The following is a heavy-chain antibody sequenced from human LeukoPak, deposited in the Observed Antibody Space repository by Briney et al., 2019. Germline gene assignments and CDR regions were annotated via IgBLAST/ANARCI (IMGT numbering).Heavy chain of an antibody. D-gene: IGHD3-22*01. V-gene: IGHV4-59*01. CDR2: IYYTGST. Sequence: PSETLSLTSSVSGGSIFSYNWSWIRQPPGKGLEWGGYIYYTGSTNSNPSLKSRVTISVDTSKNQFSLTLTSVTAADTAVYYCARGYRYDYSGPDFDYWGQGTLVTVSS. CDR3: ARGYRYDYSGPDFDY. CDR1: GGSIFSYN. J-gene: IGHJ4*02.